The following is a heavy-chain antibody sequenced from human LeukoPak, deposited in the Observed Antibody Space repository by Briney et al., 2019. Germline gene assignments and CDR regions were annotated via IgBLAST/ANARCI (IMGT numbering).Heavy chain of an antibody. D-gene: IGHD4-17*01. CDR1: EFSVGSNY. J-gene: IGHJ4*02. V-gene: IGHV3-66*01. CDR3: ARVSPNTVTTLQYFDY. CDR2: IYSGGST. Sequence: GGSLRLSCAASEFSVGSNYMTWVRQAPGKGLEWVSLIYSGGSTYYADSVKGRFTISRDNSKNTLYLQMNSLRAEDTAVYYCARVSPNTVTTLQYFDYWGQGTLVTVSS.